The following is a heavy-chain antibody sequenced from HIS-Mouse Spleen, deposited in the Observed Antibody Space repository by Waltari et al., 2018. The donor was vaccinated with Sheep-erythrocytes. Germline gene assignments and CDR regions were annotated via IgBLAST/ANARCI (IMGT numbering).Heavy chain of an antibody. Sequence: EVQLVESGGGLVKHGRSLRLSWAASALRSDAYAMHRVRQAPGKGLECVSGISWNSGSIGYAVSGKCLFTITRDNAKNSLYLQMNNLGAEDTALYYCAKDISRNIVVVPAAVGDYWGQGTLVTVSS. CDR1: ALRSDAYA. CDR2: ISWNSGSI. D-gene: IGHD2-2*01. CDR3: AKDISRNIVVVPAAVGDY. V-gene: IGHV3-9*02. J-gene: IGHJ4*02.